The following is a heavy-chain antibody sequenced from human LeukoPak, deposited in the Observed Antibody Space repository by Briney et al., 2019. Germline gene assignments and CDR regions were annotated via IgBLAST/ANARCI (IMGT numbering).Heavy chain of an antibody. CDR3: ARAYGYSSGRTLDF. Sequence: PSETLSLTCTVSGASISSGSYYWGWVRQPPGKGLEWIGSIYYSGSTYYNPSLKSRVTISVDTSKNQFSLKLRSVTAADTAVFYCARAYGYSSGRTLDFWGQGTLVTVSS. V-gene: IGHV4-39*01. J-gene: IGHJ4*02. CDR1: GASISSGSYY. D-gene: IGHD6-19*01. CDR2: IYYSGST.